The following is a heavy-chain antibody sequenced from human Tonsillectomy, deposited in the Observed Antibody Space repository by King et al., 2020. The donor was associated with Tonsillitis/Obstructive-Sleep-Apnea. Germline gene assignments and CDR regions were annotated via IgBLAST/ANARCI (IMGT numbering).Heavy chain of an antibody. CDR1: GYTFTSSV. V-gene: IGHV7-4-1*02. CDR2: INTKTGNP. Sequence: QLVQSGSDLKKPGASVKVSCKASGYTFTSSVMNWVRQAPGQGLEWMGWINTKTGNPTYAQGFTGRFVFSLDTSVSTAYLQINSLKAEDTAVYYCARDGWGSYRSYGSLDFGGKGTPVTV. J-gene: IGHJ6*03. D-gene: IGHD3-16*02. CDR3: ARDGWGSYRSYGSLDF.